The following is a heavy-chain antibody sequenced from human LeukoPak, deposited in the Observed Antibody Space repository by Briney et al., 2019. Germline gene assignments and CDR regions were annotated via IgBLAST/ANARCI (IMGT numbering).Heavy chain of an antibody. CDR3: ARAIWTSTVTTYYFDY. V-gene: IGHV1-3*01. Sequence: ASVKVSCKASGYSFTNYAIQWVRQAPGQRLEWMGWINAGNGKTKYSQNFQGRVTITRDTSASTVYMELSGLRSEDTAVYYCARAIWTSTVTTYYFDYWGQGALVTVSS. CDR1: GYSFTNYA. D-gene: IGHD4-17*01. CDR2: INAGNGKT. J-gene: IGHJ4*02.